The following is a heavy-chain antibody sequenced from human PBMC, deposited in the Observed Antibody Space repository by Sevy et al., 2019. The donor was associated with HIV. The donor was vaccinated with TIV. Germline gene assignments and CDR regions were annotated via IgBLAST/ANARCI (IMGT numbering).Heavy chain of an antibody. J-gene: IGHJ4*02. CDR1: GFTFSSYA. CDR3: ANRAVFGGYFDS. D-gene: IGHD3-16*01. V-gene: IGHV3-23*01. CDR2: ISGSGGNT. Sequence: GGSLRLSCAASGFTFSSYAMSWVRQAPGEGLEWVSTISGSGGNTYHADSVKGRFTVSRDNSKNTLYLQMNSLRAEDTAVYYCANRAVFGGYFDSWGQGTLVTVSS.